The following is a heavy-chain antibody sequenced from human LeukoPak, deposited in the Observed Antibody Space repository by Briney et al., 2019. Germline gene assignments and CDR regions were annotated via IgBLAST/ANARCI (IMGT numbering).Heavy chain of an antibody. Sequence: SETLTLTCTVSGGSISSYYWSWIRQPPGKGLEWIGYIYYSGSTNYNPTLKSRVTISVDTSKNQFSLKLSSVTAADTAVYYCARRSGDTNWYFALTSGGTVVSVSS. V-gene: IGHV4-59*08. D-gene: IGHD2-21*02. J-gene: IGHJ2*01. CDR1: GGSISSYY. CDR2: IYYSGST. CDR3: ARRSGDTNWYFAL.